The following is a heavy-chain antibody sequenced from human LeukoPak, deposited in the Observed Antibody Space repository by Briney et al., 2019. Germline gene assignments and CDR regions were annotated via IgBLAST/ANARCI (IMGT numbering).Heavy chain of an antibody. D-gene: IGHD5-18*01. Sequence: SETLSLTCTVSGGSISSYYWSWIRQPPGKGLEWTGYIYYSGSTNYNPSLKSRVTISVDTSKNQFSLKLSSVTAADTAVYYCARGGVVGYSYGFDYWGQGTLVTVSS. CDR3: ARGGVVGYSYGFDY. V-gene: IGHV4-59*01. CDR1: GGSISSYY. J-gene: IGHJ4*02. CDR2: IYYSGST.